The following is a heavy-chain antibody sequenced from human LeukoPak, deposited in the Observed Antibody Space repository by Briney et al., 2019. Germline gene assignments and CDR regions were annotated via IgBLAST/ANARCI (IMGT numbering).Heavy chain of an antibody. J-gene: IGHJ4*02. D-gene: IGHD5-24*01. CDR1: GSTFTGYY. CDR3: ARDGTGVYNLVQY. CDR2: INPNSGGT. V-gene: IGHV1-2*02. Sequence: GASVKVSCKASGSTFTGYYMHWVRQAPGQGLEWMGWINPNSGGTNYAQKFQGRVTMTRDTSISAVYMELSRLRSDDTAVYYCARDGTGVYNLVQYWGQGTLVTVSS.